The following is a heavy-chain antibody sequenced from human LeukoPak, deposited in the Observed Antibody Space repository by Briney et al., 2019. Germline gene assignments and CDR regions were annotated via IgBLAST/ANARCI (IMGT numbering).Heavy chain of an antibody. V-gene: IGHV1-2*02. CDR2: INPNSGGT. CDR1: GYTFTSYY. D-gene: IGHD6-6*01. Sequence: ASVKVSCKASGYTFTSYYMHWVRQAPGQGLEWMGWINPNSGGTNYAQKFQGRVTMTRDTSISTAYMELSRLRSDDTAVYYCAREVEYSSSAGGYWGQGTLVTVSS. J-gene: IGHJ4*02. CDR3: AREVEYSSSAGGY.